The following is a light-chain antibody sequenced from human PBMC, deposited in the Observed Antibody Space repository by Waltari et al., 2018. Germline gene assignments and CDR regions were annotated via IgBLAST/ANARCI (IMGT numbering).Light chain of an antibody. CDR2: EGS. Sequence: QSALTQPASVSGSPGQSITISSTGTSSDVGSYNLVSWYQQHPGKAPKLMIYEGSKRPSGVSNRFSGSKSDNTASLTISGLQAEDEADYYCCSYAGSSTLVFGGGTKLTVL. J-gene: IGLJ2*01. CDR3: CSYAGSSTLV. V-gene: IGLV2-23*01. CDR1: SSDVGSYNL.